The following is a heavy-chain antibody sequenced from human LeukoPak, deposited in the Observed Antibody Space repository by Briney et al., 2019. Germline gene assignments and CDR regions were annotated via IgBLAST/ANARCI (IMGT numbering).Heavy chain of an antibody. Sequence: NTSETLSLTCTVSGGSVSSGSYCWSWIRQPPGKGLEWIGYIYYSGSTNYNPSLKSRVTISVDTSKNQFSLKLSSVTAADTAVYYCARVRSVYSDVWGQGTTATVSS. CDR3: ARVRSVYSDV. D-gene: IGHD2-8*01. J-gene: IGHJ6*02. CDR1: GGSVSSGSYC. CDR2: IYYSGST. V-gene: IGHV4-61*01.